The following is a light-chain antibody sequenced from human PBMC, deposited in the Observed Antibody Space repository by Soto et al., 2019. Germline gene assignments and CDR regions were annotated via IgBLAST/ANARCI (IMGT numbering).Light chain of an antibody. CDR1: SSDVGGYNY. J-gene: IGLJ2*01. Sequence: QSALTQPASVSGSPGQSITISCTGTSSDVGGYNYVSWYQQHPGKAPKLMIYDVSNRPSGVSNRFSGSKSGNTASLTISGLQAEDDGDYYCSSYTSSSTLVVFGGGTKRTVL. CDR2: DVS. V-gene: IGLV2-14*01. CDR3: SSYTSSSTLVV.